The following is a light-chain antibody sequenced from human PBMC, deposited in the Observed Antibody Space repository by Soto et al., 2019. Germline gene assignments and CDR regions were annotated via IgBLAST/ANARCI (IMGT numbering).Light chain of an antibody. CDR3: HQRSTWPHT. Sequence: EIVLTQSPATLSLSPGERATLSCRASQTVSSYLAWYQQKPGQAPRLLIYDASNRATGIPDRFSGSGSGTDFTLTISSLGPEDFAVYYCHQRSTWPHTFGEGTKLDI. CDR1: QTVSSY. CDR2: DAS. V-gene: IGKV3-11*01. J-gene: IGKJ2*01.